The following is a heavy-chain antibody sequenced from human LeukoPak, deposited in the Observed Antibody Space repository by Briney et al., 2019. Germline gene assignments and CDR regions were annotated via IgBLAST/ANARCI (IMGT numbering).Heavy chain of an antibody. Sequence: ASVKVSCKASGYTFTSYAMHWVRQAPGQRLEWMGWINAGNGNTKYSQKFQGRVTITRDTSASTAYMELSSLRSEDTAVYYCARDRERLLSFLDYWGQGTLVTVSS. CDR2: INAGNGNT. J-gene: IGHJ4*02. CDR3: ARDRERLLSFLDY. V-gene: IGHV1-3*01. D-gene: IGHD1-1*01. CDR1: GYTFTSYA.